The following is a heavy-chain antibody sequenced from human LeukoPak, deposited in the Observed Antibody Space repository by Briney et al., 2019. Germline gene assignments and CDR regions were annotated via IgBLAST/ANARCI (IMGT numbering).Heavy chain of an antibody. CDR3: ARARNKGSLFDY. CDR1: GGSISSYY. V-gene: IGHV4-59*12. J-gene: IGHJ4*02. Sequence: SETLSLTCTVSGGSISSYYWSWIRQPPGKGLEWIGYIYYSGSTNYNPSLKSRVTISVDTSKNQFSLKLSSVTAADTAVYYCARARNKGSLFDYWGQGTLVTVSP. CDR2: IYYSGST. D-gene: IGHD1/OR15-1a*01.